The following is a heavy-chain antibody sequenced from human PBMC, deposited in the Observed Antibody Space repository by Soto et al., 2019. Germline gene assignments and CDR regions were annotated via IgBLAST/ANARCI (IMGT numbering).Heavy chain of an antibody. CDR3: AVGGVYYGSGSYYNDYYYYGMDV. CDR1: GGTFSSYA. J-gene: IGHJ6*02. D-gene: IGHD3-10*01. Sequence: SVKVSCKASGGTFSSYAISWVRQAPGQGLEWMGGIIPIFGTANYAQKFQGRVTITADESTSTAYMELSSLRSEDTAVYYCAVGGVYYGSGSYYNDYYYYGMDVWGQGXTVTVYS. V-gene: IGHV1-69*13. CDR2: IIPIFGTA.